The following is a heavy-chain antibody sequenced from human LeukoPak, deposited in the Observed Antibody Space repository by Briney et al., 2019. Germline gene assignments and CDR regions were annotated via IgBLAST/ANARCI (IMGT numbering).Heavy chain of an antibody. CDR1: GFTVSSNY. V-gene: IGHV3-53*01. Sequence: GGSLRLSCAASGFTVSSNYMSWVRQAPGKGLEWVSVIYSGGSTYYADSVKGRFTISRDNSKNTLYLQMNSLRAEDTAVYYCARLLRYGDYEDYWGQGTLVTVSS. CDR3: ARLLRYGDYEDY. CDR2: IYSGGST. D-gene: IGHD4-17*01. J-gene: IGHJ4*02.